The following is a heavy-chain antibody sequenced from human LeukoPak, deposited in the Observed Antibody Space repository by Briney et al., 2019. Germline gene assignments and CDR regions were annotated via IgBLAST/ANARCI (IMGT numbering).Heavy chain of an antibody. V-gene: IGHV1-18*01. CDR3: ARDAAHSGHYSGSFY. CDR2: ISAYSGNT. Sequence: ASVKVSCKTSGYTFINYGISWVRQAPGQGLEWMGWISAYSGNTNYAQKFQGRVTMTTDTYTTTVYIDLRRLRSDDTAVYSCARDAAHSGHYSGSFYWGQGTLVTVSS. CDR1: GYTFINYG. J-gene: IGHJ4*02. D-gene: IGHD4-17*01.